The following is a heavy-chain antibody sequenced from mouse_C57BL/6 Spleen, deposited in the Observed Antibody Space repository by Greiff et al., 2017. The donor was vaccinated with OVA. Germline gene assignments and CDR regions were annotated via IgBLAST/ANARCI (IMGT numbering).Heavy chain of an antibody. CDR3: ARDEDFDY. CDR1: GYTFTDYY. D-gene: IGHD3-3*01. Sequence: VQLKESGPVLVKPGASVKMSCKASGYTFTDYYMNWVKQSHGKSLEWIGVINPYNGGTSYNQKFKGKATLTVDKSSSTAYMELNSLTSEDSAVYYCARDEDFDYWGQGTTLTVSS. J-gene: IGHJ2*01. CDR2: INPYNGGT. V-gene: IGHV1-19*01.